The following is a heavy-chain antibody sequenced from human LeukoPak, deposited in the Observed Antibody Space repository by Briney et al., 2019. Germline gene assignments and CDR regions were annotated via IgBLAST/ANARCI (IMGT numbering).Heavy chain of an antibody. CDR1: GFTFSNFG. CDR3: AKHSSGIAVAGTVQY. D-gene: IGHD6-19*01. Sequence: SGGSLRLSCVASGFTFSNFGMHWVRQAPGKGLEWVAFIRHDESNNYCADSVKGRFTISRDNSKNTLYLQMNSLRAEDTAVYYCAKHSSGIAVAGTVQYWGQGTLVTVSS. J-gene: IGHJ4*02. V-gene: IGHV3-30*02. CDR2: IRHDESNN.